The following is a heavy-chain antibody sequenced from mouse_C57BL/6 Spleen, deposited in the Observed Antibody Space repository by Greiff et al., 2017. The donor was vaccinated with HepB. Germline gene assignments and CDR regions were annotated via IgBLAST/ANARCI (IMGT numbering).Heavy chain of an antibody. CDR3: ARSGGNYPRFAY. CDR2: IDPSDSYT. J-gene: IGHJ3*01. D-gene: IGHD2-1*01. Sequence: QVQLQQPGAELVRPGTSVKLSCKASGYTFTSYWMHWVKQRPGQGLEWIGVIDPSDSYTNYNQKFKGKATLTVDTSSSTAYMQLSSLTSEDSAVYYCARSGGNYPRFAYWGQGTLVTVSA. CDR1: GYTFTSYW. V-gene: IGHV1-59*01.